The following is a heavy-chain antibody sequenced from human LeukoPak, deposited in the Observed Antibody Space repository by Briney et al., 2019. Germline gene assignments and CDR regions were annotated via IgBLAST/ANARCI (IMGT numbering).Heavy chain of an antibody. Sequence: GGSLRLSCAASGFTFSSYEMNWVRQAPGKGLEWVSYISSSGSTIYYADSVKGRFTISRDNAKNSLYLQMNSLRAEDTAVYYCARSYYDYVLFDYWGQGTLVTVSS. CDR3: ARSYYDYVLFDY. CDR2: ISSSGSTI. D-gene: IGHD3-16*01. J-gene: IGHJ4*02. V-gene: IGHV3-48*03. CDR1: GFTFSSYE.